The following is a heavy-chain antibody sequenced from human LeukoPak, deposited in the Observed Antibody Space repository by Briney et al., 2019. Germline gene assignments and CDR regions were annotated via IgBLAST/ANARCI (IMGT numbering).Heavy chain of an antibody. D-gene: IGHD2-2*01. CDR3: AREASDCSSTSCYFLRWFDP. V-gene: IGHV5-10-1*01. CDR1: GYSFTSYW. J-gene: IGHJ5*02. Sequence: GESLKISCKGSGYSFTSYWISWVRQMPGKGLEWMGRIDPSDSYTNCSPSFQGHVTISADKSISTAYLQWSSLKASDTAMYYCAREASDCSSTSCYFLRWFDPWGQGTLVTVSS. CDR2: IDPSDSYT.